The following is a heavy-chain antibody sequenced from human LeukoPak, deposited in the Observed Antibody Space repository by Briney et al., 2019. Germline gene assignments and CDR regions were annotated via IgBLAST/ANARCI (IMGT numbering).Heavy chain of an antibody. V-gene: IGHV4-59*01. CDR2: IYYSGST. J-gene: IGHJ6*02. CDR3: ARSLTGYMDV. Sequence: SETLSLTCTVSGGSISSYYWSWIRQPPGKGLEWIGYIYYSGSTNYNPSLKSRVTISVDTSKNQFSLKLSSVTAADTAVYYCARSLTGYMDVWGQGTTVTVSS. D-gene: IGHD3-9*01. CDR1: GGSISSYY.